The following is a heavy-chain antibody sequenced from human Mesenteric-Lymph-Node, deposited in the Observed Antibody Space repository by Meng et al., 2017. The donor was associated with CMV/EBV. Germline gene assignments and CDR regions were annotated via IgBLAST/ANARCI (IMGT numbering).Heavy chain of an antibody. J-gene: IGHJ4*02. CDR2: INPSGGST. CDR3: ARGQLVTFDY. V-gene: IGHV1-46*01. Sequence: VSCKASGYTFTSYYMHWVRQAPGQGLEWMGIINPSGGSTSYAQKFQGRVTMARDTSTSTVYTELSSLRSEDTAVYYCARGQLVTFDYWGQGTLVTVSS. CDR1: GYTFTSYY. D-gene: IGHD6-13*01.